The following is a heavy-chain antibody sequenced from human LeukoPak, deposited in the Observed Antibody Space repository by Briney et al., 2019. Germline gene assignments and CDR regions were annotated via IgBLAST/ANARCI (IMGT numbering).Heavy chain of an antibody. CDR1: GGSFSGYY. CDR3: ARTTYYDILTGYYERVTSYYFDY. V-gene: IGHV4-34*01. Sequence: SETLSLTCAVYGGSFSGYYWSWIRQPPGKGLEWIGEIYHSGSTNYNPSLKSRVTISVDKSKNQFSLKLSSVTAADTAVYYCARTTYYDILTGYYERVTSYYFDYWGQGTLVTVSS. J-gene: IGHJ4*02. CDR2: IYHSGST. D-gene: IGHD3-9*01.